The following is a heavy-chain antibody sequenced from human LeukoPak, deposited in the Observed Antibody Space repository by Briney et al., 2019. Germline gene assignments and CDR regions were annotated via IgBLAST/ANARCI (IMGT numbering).Heavy chain of an antibody. J-gene: IGHJ4*02. Sequence: ASVKVSCKASGYTFTGYYMHWVRQAPGQGLEWMGWINPNSGGTNHAQNFQGRVTMTRDTSITTAYMELSRLRSDDTAVYYCARSPDILTGEKFDYWGQGTLVTVSS. CDR1: GYTFTGYY. V-gene: IGHV1-2*02. CDR3: ARSPDILTGEKFDY. D-gene: IGHD3-9*01. CDR2: INPNSGGT.